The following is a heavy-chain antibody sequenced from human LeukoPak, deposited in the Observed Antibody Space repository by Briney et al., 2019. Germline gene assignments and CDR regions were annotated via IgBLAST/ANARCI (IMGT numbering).Heavy chain of an antibody. CDR3: ARDLYFGRYSSSWSFDY. J-gene: IGHJ4*02. Sequence: ASVKLSCKASGYTFTSYGISWVGQAPGQGLEWMGWSSAYNGNTNYAQKRQGRVTMTTDTSTSTAYMELRSLRSDDTAVYYCARDLYFGRYSSSWSFDYWGQGTLVTVSS. CDR2: SSAYNGNT. CDR1: GYTFTSYG. V-gene: IGHV1-18*01. D-gene: IGHD6-13*01.